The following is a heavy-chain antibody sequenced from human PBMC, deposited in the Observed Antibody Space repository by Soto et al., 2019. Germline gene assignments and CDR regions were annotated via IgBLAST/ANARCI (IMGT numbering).Heavy chain of an antibody. D-gene: IGHD6-13*01. CDR2: IFPGDSDT. Sequence: GESLKISCKGSGYSFASSWIAWVRQMPGKGLELMGIIFPGDSDTRYSPSFQGQVTISADKSISTAYLQWSSLKASDTAMYYCARTSAAGKYYYGMDVWGQGTTVTVSS. V-gene: IGHV5-51*01. CDR1: GYSFASSW. CDR3: ARTSAAGKYYYGMDV. J-gene: IGHJ6*02.